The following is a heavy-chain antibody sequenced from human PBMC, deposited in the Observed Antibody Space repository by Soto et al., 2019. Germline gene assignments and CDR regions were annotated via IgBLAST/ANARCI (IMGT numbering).Heavy chain of an antibody. D-gene: IGHD2-21*02. CDR1: GYTFTSYG. V-gene: IGHV1-18*04. CDR2: ISAYNGNT. Sequence: ASVKVSCKASGYTFTSYGISWVRQAPGQGLEWMGWISAYNGNTNYAQKPQGRVTMTTDTSTSTAYMELRSLRSDDTAVYYCARVDCGGDCYAYYYYYGMDVWGQGTTVTVSS. J-gene: IGHJ6*02. CDR3: ARVDCGGDCYAYYYYYGMDV.